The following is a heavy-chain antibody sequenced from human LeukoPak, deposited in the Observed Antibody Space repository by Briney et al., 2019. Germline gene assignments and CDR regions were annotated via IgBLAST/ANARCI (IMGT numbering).Heavy chain of an antibody. CDR1: GDSIISSHW. J-gene: IGHJ4*02. D-gene: IGHD3-10*01. CDR3: GYTSGALVRGVLINY. Sequence: GTLSLTCAVSGDSIISSHWWSWVRQPPGKGLEWIGEIYHSGSTNYNPSLKSRVTISVDKSENQFSLRLNSVTSPETAVYCCGYTSGALVRGVLINYWGQGTLVTVSS. V-gene: IGHV4-4*01. CDR2: IYHSGST.